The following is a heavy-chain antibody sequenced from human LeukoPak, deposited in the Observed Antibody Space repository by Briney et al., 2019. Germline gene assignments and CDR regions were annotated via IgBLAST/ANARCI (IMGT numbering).Heavy chain of an antibody. Sequence: EASVKVSCKASGFTFTSSATQWVRQARGQRLEWIGWIVVGSGNTNYAQKFQERVTITRDMSTSTAYMELSSLRSEDTAVYYCAAYYYDSSGYWSPGQPDWYFDLWGRGTLVTVSS. CDR1: GFTFTSSA. CDR2: IVVGSGNT. V-gene: IGHV1-58*02. D-gene: IGHD3-22*01. CDR3: AAYYYDSSGYWSPGQPDWYFDL. J-gene: IGHJ2*01.